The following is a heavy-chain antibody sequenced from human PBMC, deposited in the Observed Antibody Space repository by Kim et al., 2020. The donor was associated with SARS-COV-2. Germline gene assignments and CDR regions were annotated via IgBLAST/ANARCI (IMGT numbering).Heavy chain of an antibody. CDR3: VRAGWGYCSGGRCNSGGYFDI. J-gene: IGHJ4*02. V-gene: IGHV3-74*01. D-gene: IGHD2-15*01. CDR1: GFTFSSYW. CDR2: INVDGSST. Sequence: GGSLRLSCAASGFTFSSYWMHWVRQGPGKGLVWVSRINVDGSSTIHADSVKGRFTISRDNAKNTLYLQMNSLRAEDTAVYYCVRAGWGYCSGGRCNSGGYFDIWVQGILVTVSS.